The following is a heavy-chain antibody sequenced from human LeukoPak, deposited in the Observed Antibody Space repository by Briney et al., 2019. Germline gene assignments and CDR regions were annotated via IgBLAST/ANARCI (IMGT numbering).Heavy chain of an antibody. Sequence: ASVKVSCKASGYTFTSYDINWVRQATGQGLEWMGWISAYNGNTNSAQKLQGRVTMTTDTSTSTAYMELRSLRSDDTAVYYCARDPGGGDEGFDYWGQGTLVTVSS. J-gene: IGHJ4*02. D-gene: IGHD3-16*01. V-gene: IGHV1-18*01. CDR2: ISAYNGNT. CDR3: ARDPGGGDEGFDY. CDR1: GYTFTSYD.